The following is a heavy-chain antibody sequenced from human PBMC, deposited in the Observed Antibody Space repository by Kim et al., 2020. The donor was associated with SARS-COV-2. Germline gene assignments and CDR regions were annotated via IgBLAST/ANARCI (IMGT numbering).Heavy chain of an antibody. D-gene: IGHD3-3*01. Sequence: GGSLRLSCAASGFTFSSYGMHWVRQAPGKGLEWVAVISYDGSNKYYADSVKGRFTISRDNSKNTLYLQMNSLRAEDTAVYYCAKEPLGGVVIGDYYYGM. CDR1: GFTFSSYG. CDR2: ISYDGSNK. V-gene: IGHV3-30*18. CDR3: AKEPLGGVVIGDYYYGM. J-gene: IGHJ6*01.